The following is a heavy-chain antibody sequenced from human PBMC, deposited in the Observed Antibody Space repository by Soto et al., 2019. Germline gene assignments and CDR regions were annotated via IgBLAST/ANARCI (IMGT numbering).Heavy chain of an antibody. CDR3: VRGVPLLGLGEKVFSGMDV. J-gene: IGHJ6*02. V-gene: IGHV4-59*01. Sequence: PSETLSLTCTVSGGSISSYYWSWIRQPPGKGLEWIGYIYYSGSTNYNPSLKSRVTISVDTSKNQFSLKLSSVTAADTAVYYCVRGVPLLGLGEKVFSGMDVWGQEAMVDVSS. CDR1: GGSISSYY. D-gene: IGHD3-10*01. CDR2: IYYSGST.